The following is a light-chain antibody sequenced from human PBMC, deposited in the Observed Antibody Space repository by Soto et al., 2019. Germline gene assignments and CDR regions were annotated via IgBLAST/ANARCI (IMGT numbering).Light chain of an antibody. CDR1: SSDIGNYDF. CDR2: EVS. Sequence: QSALTQPASVSGSPGQSITISCTGTSSDIGNYDFVSWYQQVPGTAPKAMIYEVSSRPSGVSNRFSGSKSGNTASLTISGLQPEDEAYYYCSSYTTSFSFILFGGGTKLTVL. J-gene: IGLJ2*01. V-gene: IGLV2-14*01. CDR3: SSYTTSFSFIL.